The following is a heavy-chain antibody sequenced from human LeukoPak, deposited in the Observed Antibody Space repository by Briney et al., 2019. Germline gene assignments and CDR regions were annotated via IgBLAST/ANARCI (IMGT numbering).Heavy chain of an antibody. CDR3: ARQRGDYVYWFDP. CDR1: GGTFSSYA. V-gene: IGHV1-69*06. D-gene: IGHD4-17*01. Sequence: SVKVSCKASGGTFSSYAISWVRQAPGQGLEWMGGIIPIFGTANYAQKFQGRVTITADKSTSTAYMELSSLRSEDTAVYYCARQRGDYVYWFDPWGQGTLVTVSS. CDR2: IIPIFGTA. J-gene: IGHJ5*02.